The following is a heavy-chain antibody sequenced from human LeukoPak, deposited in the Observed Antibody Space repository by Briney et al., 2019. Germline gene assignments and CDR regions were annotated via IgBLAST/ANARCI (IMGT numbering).Heavy chain of an antibody. J-gene: IGHJ4*02. CDR2: FSFDGSNQ. V-gene: IGHV3-30-3*02. D-gene: IGHD4-23*01. CDR1: GFTFSNYA. CDR3: VKGFGGNSDY. Sequence: GGSLRLSCAASGFTFSNYALHWVRQAPGKGLEWVAYFSFDGSNQYYADSVEGRFTVSRDSVENTLHLQMNSLRAEDTAVYYCVKGFGGNSDYWGQGTLVTVSS.